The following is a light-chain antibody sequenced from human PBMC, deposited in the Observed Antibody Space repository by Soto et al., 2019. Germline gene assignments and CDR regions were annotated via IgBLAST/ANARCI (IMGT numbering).Light chain of an antibody. CDR3: XXXGTGIWV. Sequence: QLVLTQSHSASASLGASVKLTCTLSSGHSSYAIAWHQQQPEKGPRYLMKLNSDGSHSKGDGIPDRFSGSSSGAERYLTISXLQXXDEADXYCXXXGTGIWVFGGGTKLTVL. CDR2: LNSDGSH. CDR1: SGHSSYA. J-gene: IGLJ3*02. V-gene: IGLV4-69*01.